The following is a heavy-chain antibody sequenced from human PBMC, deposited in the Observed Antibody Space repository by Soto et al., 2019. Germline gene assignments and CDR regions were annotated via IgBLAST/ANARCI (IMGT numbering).Heavy chain of an antibody. CDR1: GFTFSNYA. V-gene: IGHV3-23*01. CDR2: ISGSGGST. J-gene: IGHJ6*02. Sequence: PGGSLRLSCAASGFTFSNYAMSWVRQAPGKGLEWVSAISGSGGSTYYADSVKGRFTISRDNSKNTLYLQMNSLRAEDTAVYYCAKALNNYDSSGYFYYYYYYGMDVWGQGTTVTVSS. D-gene: IGHD3-22*01. CDR3: AKALNNYDSSGYFYYYYYYGMDV.